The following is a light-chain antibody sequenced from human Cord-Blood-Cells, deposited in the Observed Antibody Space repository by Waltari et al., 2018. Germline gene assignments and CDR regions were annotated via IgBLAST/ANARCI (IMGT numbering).Light chain of an antibody. J-gene: IGKJ4*01. V-gene: IGKV3-11*01. Sequence: IVLTQSPATLSLSPGDRATLSCRASQSVNSYLAWYQQKPGQAPRLLIYDASNRATGIPARVSGSGSGTDFTLTISSLEPEDFAVYYCQQRSNWPLTFGGGTKVEIK. CDR3: QQRSNWPLT. CDR1: QSVNSY. CDR2: DAS.